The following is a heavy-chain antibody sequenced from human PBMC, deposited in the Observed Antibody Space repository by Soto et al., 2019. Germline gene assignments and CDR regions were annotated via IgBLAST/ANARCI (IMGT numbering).Heavy chain of an antibody. CDR1: GGTFSSYT. CDR2: IIPILGIA. J-gene: IGHJ6*03. V-gene: IGHV1-69*02. CDR3: ARSIVVVPAATSYYYYYYMDV. Sequence: SVKVSCKASGGTFSSYTISWVRQAPGQGLEWMGRIIPILGIANYARKFQGRVTITADKSTSTAYLELSSLRSEDTAVYYCARSIVVVPAATSYYYYYYMDVWGKGTTVTASS. D-gene: IGHD2-2*01.